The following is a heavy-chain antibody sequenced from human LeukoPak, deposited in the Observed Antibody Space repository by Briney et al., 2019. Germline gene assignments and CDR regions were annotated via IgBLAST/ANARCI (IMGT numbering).Heavy chain of an antibody. D-gene: IGHD3-3*01. Sequence: ASVKLSCNASGYSFISYGISWGRQAPGEGLEWMGWSGANSGNTNSAQKFHGSLTMTTDTSTTTAYMELRSLRSDDTAVYYCERGMFGVVSKIDYYFYYMDVWGEGTTVTVSS. CDR1: GYSFISYG. J-gene: IGHJ6*03. V-gene: IGHV1-18*04. CDR2: SGANSGNT. CDR3: ERGMFGVVSKIDYYFYYMDV.